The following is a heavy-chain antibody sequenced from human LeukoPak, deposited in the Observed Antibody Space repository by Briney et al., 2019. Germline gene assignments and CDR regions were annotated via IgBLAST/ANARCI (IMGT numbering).Heavy chain of an antibody. Sequence: SGTLSLTCTVSGGSISSGDYYWSWIRQPPGTGLEWIGYIYYSGSTYYNPSLKSRVTISVDTSKNQFSLKLSSVTAADTAVYYCASSLTGNAFDIWGQGTMVTVSS. J-gene: IGHJ3*02. CDR1: GGSISSGDYY. CDR3: ASSLTGNAFDI. CDR2: IYYSGST. D-gene: IGHD7-27*01. V-gene: IGHV4-30-4*01.